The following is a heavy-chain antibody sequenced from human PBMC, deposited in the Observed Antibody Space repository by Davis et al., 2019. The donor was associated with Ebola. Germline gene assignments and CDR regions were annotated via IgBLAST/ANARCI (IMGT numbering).Heavy chain of an antibody. D-gene: IGHD3-16*01. Sequence: GSLRLSCTVSGGSITPYYWGWLRQSPGKALEWIGYIDYSGSTSYNPSLKSRVALSVDKSKNQFSLTLTSVSAVDTAMYYCARRFVNQNWFDSWGLGTLVTVSS. J-gene: IGHJ5*01. V-gene: IGHV4-59*08. CDR2: IDYSGST. CDR3: ARRFVNQNWFDS. CDR1: GGSITPYY.